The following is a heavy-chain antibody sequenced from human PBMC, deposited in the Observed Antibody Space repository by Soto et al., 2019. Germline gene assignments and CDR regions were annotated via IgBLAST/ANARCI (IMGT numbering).Heavy chain of an antibody. CDR1: GFTFSSYG. Sequence: PGGSLRLSCAASGFTFSSYGMHWVRQAPGKGLEWVAVIWYDGSNKYYADSVKGRFTISRDNSKNTLYLQMNSLRAEDTAVYYCARKGYCSSTSCYSGEIDYWGQGTLVTVSS. CDR2: IWYDGSNK. V-gene: IGHV3-33*01. J-gene: IGHJ4*02. CDR3: ARKGYCSSTSCYSGEIDY. D-gene: IGHD2-2*01.